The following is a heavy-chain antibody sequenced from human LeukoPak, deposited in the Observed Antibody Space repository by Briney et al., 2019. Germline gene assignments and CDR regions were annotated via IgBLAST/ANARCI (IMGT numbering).Heavy chain of an antibody. CDR3: ARDTDARMDV. D-gene: IGHD2-8*01. CDR2: ISWDGGST. CDR1: GFTFDDYT. Sequence: GGSLRLSCAASGFTFDDYTMHWVRQAPGKGLEWVSLISWDGGSTYYADSVKGRFAISRDNSKNSLYLQMNSLRAEDTAVYYCARDTDARMDVWGQGTTVTVPS. V-gene: IGHV3-43*01. J-gene: IGHJ6*02.